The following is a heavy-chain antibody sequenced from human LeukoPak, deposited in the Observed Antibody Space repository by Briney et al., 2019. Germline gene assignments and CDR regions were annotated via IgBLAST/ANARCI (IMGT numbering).Heavy chain of an antibody. V-gene: IGHV1-18*01. CDR3: ARSGRGTYYYFDL. Sequence: ASVKVSCKASGVTFSNFAISWVRQAPGQGLEWMGWISGSNGNTNYAQKFQGRVSMTADTSTSTAYMELRSLRSDDTAVYYCARSGRGTYYYFDLWGQGTLVTVSS. D-gene: IGHD1-26*01. CDR1: GVTFSNFA. CDR2: ISGSNGNT. J-gene: IGHJ4*02.